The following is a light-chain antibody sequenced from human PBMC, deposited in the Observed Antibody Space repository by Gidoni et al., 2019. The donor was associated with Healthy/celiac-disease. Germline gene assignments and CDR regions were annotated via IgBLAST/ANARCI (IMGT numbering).Light chain of an antibody. CDR3: RQGTHWPYT. Sequence: DVVMTQSPLSLPVTLGQPASISCRSSQSLVYKDEITYLNWLQQRPGQSPRRLIFKFSNRDSGCPDGFSGSGSGTDFTLEISRVEAEEVGIYYCRQGTHWPYTFXQXTKLXIK. V-gene: IGKV2-30*01. CDR2: KFS. CDR1: QSLVYKDEITY. J-gene: IGKJ2*01.